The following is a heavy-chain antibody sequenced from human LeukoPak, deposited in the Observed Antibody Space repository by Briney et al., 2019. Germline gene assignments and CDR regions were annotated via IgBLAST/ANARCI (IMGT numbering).Heavy chain of an antibody. D-gene: IGHD3-22*01. J-gene: IGHJ6*02. CDR2: IIPIFGTA. CDR1: GYTFTSYD. CDR3: ARPYDSSGYTYGMDV. V-gene: IGHV1-69*13. Sequence: SVKVSCKASGYTFTSYDINWVRQATGQGLEWMGGIIPIFGTANYAQKFQGRVTITADESTSTAYMELSSLRSEDTAVYYCARPYDSSGYTYGMDVWGQGTTVTVSS.